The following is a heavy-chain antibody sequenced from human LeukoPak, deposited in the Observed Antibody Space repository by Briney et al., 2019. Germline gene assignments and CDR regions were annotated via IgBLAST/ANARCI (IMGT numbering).Heavy chain of an antibody. CDR1: GYTFTDYY. D-gene: IGHD1-7*01. V-gene: IGHV1-2*02. Sequence: ASAKVSCKASGYTFTDYYMNWVRQAPGQGLEWMGWINPNTGGTNYAQKFQGRVTMTRDTSISTAYMDLSRLRSDDTAVYYCVQFELDYWGQGTLVTVSS. J-gene: IGHJ4*02. CDR2: INPNTGGT. CDR3: VQFELDY.